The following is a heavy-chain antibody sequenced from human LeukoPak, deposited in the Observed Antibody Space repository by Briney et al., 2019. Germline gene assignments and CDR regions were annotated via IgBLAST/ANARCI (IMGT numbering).Heavy chain of an antibody. Sequence: SETLSLTCTVSGGSISSYYWSWIRQPPGKGLEWIGSIYYSGSTYYNPSLKSRVTISVDTSKNQFSLKLSSVTAADTAVYYCARKAYSGSYFDYWGQGTLVTVSS. CDR2: IYYSGST. V-gene: IGHV4-39*07. D-gene: IGHD1-26*01. CDR1: GGSISSYY. J-gene: IGHJ4*02. CDR3: ARKAYSGSYFDY.